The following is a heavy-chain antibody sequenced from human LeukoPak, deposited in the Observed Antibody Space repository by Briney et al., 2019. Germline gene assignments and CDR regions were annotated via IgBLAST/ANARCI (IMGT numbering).Heavy chain of an antibody. CDR2: IWYDGSNK. CDR3: ARDPPYRG. Sequence: WVRQAPGKGLEWVAVIWYDGSNKYYADSVKGRFTISRDNSKNTLYLQMNSLRAEDTAVYYCARDPPYRGWGQGTLVTVSS. D-gene: IGHD1-26*01. V-gene: IGHV3-33*01. J-gene: IGHJ4*02.